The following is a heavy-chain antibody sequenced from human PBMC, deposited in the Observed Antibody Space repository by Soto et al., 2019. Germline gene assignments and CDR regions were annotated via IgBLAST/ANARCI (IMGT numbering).Heavy chain of an antibody. CDR3: XXXGXDLNWFDP. V-gene: IGHV3-48*01. J-gene: IGHJ5*02. Sequence: EVQLVESGGGLVQPGGSLRLSCAASGFTFSSYSMNWVRQAPGKGLEWVSYISSSSSTIYYADSVKGRFTISRDNAKNXXXXXXXXXXXXXXXXXXXXXXGXDLNWFDPWGQGTLVTVSS. CDR2: ISSSSSTI. CDR1: GFTFSSYS.